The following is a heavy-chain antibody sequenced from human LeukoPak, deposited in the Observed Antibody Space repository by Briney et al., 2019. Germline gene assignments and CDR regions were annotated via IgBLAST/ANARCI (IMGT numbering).Heavy chain of an antibody. V-gene: IGHV1-8*03. Sequence: GAAVKVSCKASGYTFTSYDINWVRQATGQGLEWMGWMNPNSGNTDYAQKFQGRVTITRNTSISTAYMELSSLRSEDTAVYYCARDATVRGPYGGHHFYSYMDVWGKGTTVTISS. J-gene: IGHJ6*03. CDR1: GYTFTSYD. CDR2: MNPNSGNT. CDR3: ARDATVRGPYGGHHFYSYMDV. D-gene: IGHD3-10*01.